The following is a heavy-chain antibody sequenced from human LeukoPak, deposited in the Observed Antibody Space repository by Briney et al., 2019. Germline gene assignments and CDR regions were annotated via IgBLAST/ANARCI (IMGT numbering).Heavy chain of an antibody. CDR3: ARVGDWNDLVY. J-gene: IGHJ4*02. V-gene: IGHV4-59*01. D-gene: IGHD1-1*01. Sequence: SETLSLTCTVSGGFISPYYWSWIRQTPGKGLEWIGYILYSGTTTNYNPSLKSRVTISVDTSKNQFSLKLSSGTAADTAVYYCARVGDWNDLVYWGQGTLVTVSS. CDR1: GGFISPYY. CDR2: ILYSGTTT.